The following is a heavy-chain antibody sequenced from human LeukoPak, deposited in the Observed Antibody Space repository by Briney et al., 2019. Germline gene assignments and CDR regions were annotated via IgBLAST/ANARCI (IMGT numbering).Heavy chain of an antibody. CDR2: IYPGDSDT. D-gene: IGHD5-12*01. CDR3: ARHGADIVATISDWFDP. CDR1: GYSFTSYC. J-gene: IGHJ5*02. Sequence: GGLLSCSCKGSGYSFTSYCIVWVRQMPGKGLEWMGIIYPGDSDTRYSLSFQGHITSSAANSISTADLQWRSLKDSDAAIYDWARHGADIVATISDWFDPWGQGTLVTVSS. V-gene: IGHV5-51*01.